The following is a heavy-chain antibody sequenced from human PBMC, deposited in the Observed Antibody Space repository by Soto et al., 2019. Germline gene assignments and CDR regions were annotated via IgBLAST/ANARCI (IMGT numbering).Heavy chain of an antibody. Sequence: EAQLVESGGGLIQPGGSLRLSCEASGFSVRINYMSWVRQAPGKGLEWVSVFYSGVTTYYADSVKGRFTISVDSSKNTLYLQMNSLRAEDTAIYYCARDNVDTALHRGQYHFYYRGMDVWGQGTTVTVSS. D-gene: IGHD5-18*01. CDR1: GFSVRINY. CDR2: FYSGVTT. J-gene: IGHJ6*02. V-gene: IGHV3-53*01. CDR3: ARDNVDTALHRGQYHFYYRGMDV.